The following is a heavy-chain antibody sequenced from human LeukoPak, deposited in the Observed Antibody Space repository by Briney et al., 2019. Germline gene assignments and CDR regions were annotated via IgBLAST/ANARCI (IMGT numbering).Heavy chain of an antibody. Sequence: PSETLSLTCTVSGGSISSYYWSWIWQPPGKGLEWNGYVYYSGSTNYNPSLKSRVTISVDTSKNQFSLKLSSVTAADTAVYYCARLESSWYLPVGSNWYFDLWGRGTLVTVSS. V-gene: IGHV4-59*08. CDR3: ARLESSWYLPVGSNWYFDL. CDR2: VYYSGST. D-gene: IGHD6-13*01. CDR1: GGSISSYY. J-gene: IGHJ2*01.